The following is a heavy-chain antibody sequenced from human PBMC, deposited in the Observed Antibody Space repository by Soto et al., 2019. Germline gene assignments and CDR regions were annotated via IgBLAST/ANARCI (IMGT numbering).Heavy chain of an antibody. Sequence: PSETLSLTCAVYGGSFSGYYWSWIRQPPGKGLEWIGEINHSGSTNYNPSLKSRVTISVDTSKNRFSLKLSSVTAADTAVYYCARARQLWFGAYGMDVWGQGTTVTVSS. V-gene: IGHV4-34*01. CDR2: INHSGST. CDR1: GGSFSGYY. CDR3: ARARQLWFGAYGMDV. J-gene: IGHJ6*02. D-gene: IGHD3-10*01.